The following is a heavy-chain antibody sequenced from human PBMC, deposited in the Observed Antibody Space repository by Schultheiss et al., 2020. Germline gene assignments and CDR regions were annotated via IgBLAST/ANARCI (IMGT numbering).Heavy chain of an antibody. J-gene: IGHJ5*02. D-gene: IGHD6-13*01. CDR3: ARISSWYPNWFDP. Sequence: KISCAASGFTFSSYAMHWVRQAPGQGLEWMGRINPNSGATNYAQKFQGRVTMTRDTSISTAYMELSRLRSDDTAVYYCARISSWYPNWFDPWGQGTLVTFSS. CDR1: GFTFSSYA. CDR2: INPNSGAT. V-gene: IGHV1-2*06.